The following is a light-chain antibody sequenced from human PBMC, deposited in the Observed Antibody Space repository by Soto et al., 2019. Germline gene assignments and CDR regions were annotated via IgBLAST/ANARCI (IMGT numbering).Light chain of an antibody. V-gene: IGKV3-15*01. J-gene: IGKJ1*01. CDR1: QSVSSN. Sequence: EIVVTQSPVTLSVSPEEGAILSFRASQSVSSNLAWYQQKPGQAPRLLIYGASTRATGIPARFSGSGSGTEFTLTISSLQSEDFAVYYCQQYNTWWTFGQGTKVDIK. CDR2: GAS. CDR3: QQYNTWWT.